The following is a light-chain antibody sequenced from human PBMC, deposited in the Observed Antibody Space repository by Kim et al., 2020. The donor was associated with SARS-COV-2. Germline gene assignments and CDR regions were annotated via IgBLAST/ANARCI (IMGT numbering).Light chain of an antibody. V-gene: IGLV3-1*01. CDR1: KLGDKY. CDR2: QDN. CDR3: QAWDSSTNYV. J-gene: IGLJ1*01. Sequence: VSPGQTASIPCSGDKLGDKYVCWYQQRPGQSPVLVIYQDNKRPSGIPERFSGSISGNTATLTISGTQAMDEADYYCQAWDSSTNYVFGSGTQLTVL.